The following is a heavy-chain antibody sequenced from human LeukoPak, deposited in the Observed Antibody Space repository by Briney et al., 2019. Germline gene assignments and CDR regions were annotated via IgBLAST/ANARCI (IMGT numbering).Heavy chain of an antibody. CDR1: GGSISSGDYY. CDR3: ARSLYASGSYYLDY. Sequence: SQTLSLTCTVSGGSISSGDYYWTWIRQPPGKGLEWIGYIYYSGSTNCNPSLKSRVTISLDTSKNQFSLKVSSVTAADTAVYYCARSLYASGSYYLDYWGQGTLVTVSS. J-gene: IGHJ4*02. D-gene: IGHD3-10*01. CDR2: IYYSGST. V-gene: IGHV4-61*08.